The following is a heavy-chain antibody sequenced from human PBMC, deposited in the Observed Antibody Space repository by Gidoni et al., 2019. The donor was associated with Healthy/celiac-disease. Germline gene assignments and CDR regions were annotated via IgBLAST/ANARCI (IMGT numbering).Heavy chain of an antibody. CDR1: GYSISSGYY. CDR2: IYHSGST. CDR3: ARVVAAAGILNWFDP. Sequence: QVQLQESGPGLVKPSETLSLTCAVSGYSISSGYYWGWIRQPPGKGLEWIGSIYHSGSTYYNPSLKSRVTISVDTSKNQFSLKLSSVTAADTAVYYCARVVAAAGILNWFDPWGQGTLVTVSS. D-gene: IGHD6-13*01. V-gene: IGHV4-38-2*01. J-gene: IGHJ5*02.